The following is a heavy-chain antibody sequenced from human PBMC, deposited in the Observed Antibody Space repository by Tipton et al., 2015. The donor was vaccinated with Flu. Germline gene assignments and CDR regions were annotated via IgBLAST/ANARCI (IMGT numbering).Heavy chain of an antibody. Sequence: GSLRLSCAASGFTVSSNYMSWVRQAPGKGLEWVSVIYSGGSTYYADSVKGRFTISRDNSKNTLYLQMNSLRAEDTAVYYCARGAPGDESGFDPWGQGTLVTVSS. J-gene: IGHJ5*02. V-gene: IGHV3-53*01. D-gene: IGHD3-16*01. CDR2: IYSGGST. CDR1: GFTVSSNY. CDR3: ARGAPGDESGFDP.